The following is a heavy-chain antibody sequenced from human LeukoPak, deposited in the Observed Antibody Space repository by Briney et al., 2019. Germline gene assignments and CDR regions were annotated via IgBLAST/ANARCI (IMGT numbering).Heavy chain of an antibody. J-gene: IGHJ6*03. CDR2: IYYSGST. V-gene: IGHV4-59*01. CDR3: ARDLELWPRHYYYYYYMDV. CDR1: GGSISSYY. D-gene: IGHD5-18*01. Sequence: SETLSLTCTVSGGSISSYYWSWIRQPPGKGLEWIGYIYYSGSTNYNPSLKSRVTISVDTSKNQFSLKLSSVTAADTAVYYCARDLELWPRHYYYYYYMDVWGKGTTVTVSS.